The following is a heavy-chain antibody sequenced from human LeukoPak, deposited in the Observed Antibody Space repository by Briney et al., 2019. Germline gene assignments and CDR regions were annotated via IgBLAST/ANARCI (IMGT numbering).Heavy chain of an antibody. D-gene: IGHD6-13*01. CDR3: ARARKQQLYFDAFDI. CDR2: IYYSGST. V-gene: IGHV4-39*01. CDR1: GGSISSSSYY. J-gene: IGHJ3*02. Sequence: SETLSLTCTVSGGSISSSSYYWGWIRQPPGKGLEWIGSIYYSGSTYYNPSLKSRVTISVDTSKNQFSLKLSSVAAADTAVYHCARARKQQLYFDAFDIWGQGTMVTVSS.